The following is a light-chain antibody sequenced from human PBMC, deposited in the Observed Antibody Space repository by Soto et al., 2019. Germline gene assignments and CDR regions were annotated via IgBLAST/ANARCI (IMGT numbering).Light chain of an antibody. V-gene: IGKV1-12*01. J-gene: IGKJ4*01. CDR1: QGIDNW. CDR2: AAS. CDR3: QQAIHFPLA. Sequence: DIQMTQSPSSVSASVGDSVTITCRASQGIDNWLAWYQQKPGMATKLLISAASNLQSGVPTRFSGSGSGTDFTLTINSLQPEDFATYFCQQAIHFPLAFGGGTKVEI.